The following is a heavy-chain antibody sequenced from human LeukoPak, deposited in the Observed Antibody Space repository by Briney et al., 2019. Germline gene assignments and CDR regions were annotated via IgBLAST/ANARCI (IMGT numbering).Heavy chain of an antibody. D-gene: IGHD6-6*01. V-gene: IGHV1-46*01. Sequence: ASVKVSCTASGYTFPSYFMHWVRQAPGQGLEWMGIINPTGGSTTYAQKFQGRVTMTRDTSTSTVYMELSSLRSDDTAVYYCARTAARRFDYWGQGTLVTVSS. CDR3: ARTAARRFDY. J-gene: IGHJ4*02. CDR2: INPTGGST. CDR1: GYTFPSYF.